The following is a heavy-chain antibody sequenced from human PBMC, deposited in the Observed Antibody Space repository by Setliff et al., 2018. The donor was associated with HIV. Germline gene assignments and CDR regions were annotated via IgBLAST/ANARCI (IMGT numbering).Heavy chain of an antibody. CDR3: AKQRYYDGNDGFDV. J-gene: IGHJ3*01. D-gene: IGHD3-3*01. CDR1: GFTFSTYV. CDR2: ISGSGFA. V-gene: IGHV3-23*01. Sequence: GGSLRLSCVASGFTFSTYVINWVRLPPGKGLEWVSSISGSGFAYYADSVKGRFIISRDNSKNTLFLQMDSLRAEDTALYYCAKQRYYDGNDGFDVWGQGTMVTVSS.